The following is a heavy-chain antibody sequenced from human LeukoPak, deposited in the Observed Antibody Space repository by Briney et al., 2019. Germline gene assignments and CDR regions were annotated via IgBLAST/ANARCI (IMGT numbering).Heavy chain of an antibody. CDR2: ITTSGRTI. Sequence: GSPRLSCAASGFTFSSYEMNWVRQAPGKGLEWVSYITTSGRTIYYADSVKGRFTISRDNAKNSLYLQMNSLRAEDTAVYYCARGEDYGTNSFDYWGQGTLVTVSS. J-gene: IGHJ4*02. D-gene: IGHD4-17*01. CDR3: ARGEDYGTNSFDY. CDR1: GFTFSSYE. V-gene: IGHV3-48*03.